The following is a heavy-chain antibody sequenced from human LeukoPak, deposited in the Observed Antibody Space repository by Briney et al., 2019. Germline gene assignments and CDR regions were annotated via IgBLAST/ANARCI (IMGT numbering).Heavy chain of an antibody. J-gene: IGHJ4*02. CDR1: GFTLSNYW. CDR2: INSDGINT. V-gene: IGHV3-74*01. CDR3: AKSRGSYWVPEFDY. Sequence: GGSLRLSCAASGFTLSNYWMHWVRQAPGKGLVWVSRINSDGINTTYADSVKGRFTISRDNAKNTLYLQMNSLRAEDTAIYYCAKSRGSYWVPEFDYWGQGTLVTVSS. D-gene: IGHD1-26*01.